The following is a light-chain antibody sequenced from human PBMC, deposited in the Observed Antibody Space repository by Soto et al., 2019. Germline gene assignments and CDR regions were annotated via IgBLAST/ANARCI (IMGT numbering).Light chain of an antibody. J-gene: IGLJ3*02. CDR2: EVT. Sequence: QSVLTQPPSASGSPGQSVTISCTGTSSDVGAYKYVSWYQQYPGKAPKLMIYEVTKRPSGVPDRFSGSKSGNTASLTVSGLQGEDEADYYCTSYVGNDIWVFGGGTKLTVL. CDR3: TSYVGNDIWV. CDR1: SSDVGAYKY. V-gene: IGLV2-8*01.